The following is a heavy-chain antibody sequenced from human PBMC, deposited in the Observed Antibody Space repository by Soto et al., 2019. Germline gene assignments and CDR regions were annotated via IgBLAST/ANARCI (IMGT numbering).Heavy chain of an antibody. D-gene: IGHD2-15*01. V-gene: IGHV3-64*01. Sequence: PWGVLSVSCAASGFPFSSYAMHWVRQAPWKGLEYVSAISSNGGSTYYANSVKGRFTISRDNSKNTLYLQMGSLRAEDMAVYYCARDSIYCSGGSCSPYFDYWGQGTLVTVSS. CDR2: ISSNGGST. CDR1: GFPFSSYA. J-gene: IGHJ4*02. CDR3: ARDSIYCSGGSCSPYFDY.